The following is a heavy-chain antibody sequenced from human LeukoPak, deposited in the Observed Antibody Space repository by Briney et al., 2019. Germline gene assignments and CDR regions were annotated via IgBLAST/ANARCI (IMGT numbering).Heavy chain of an antibody. V-gene: IGHV4-59*01. CDR3: AKNNWGSGWYFDL. CDR2: IYYSGNT. Sequence: SETLSLTCTVSGGSISSYYWSWIRQPPGKGLEWIGYIYYSGNTNYNPSLKSRVTISVDTSKNQFSLKLSSVTAADTAVYYCAKNNWGSGWYFDLWGRGTLVTVSS. D-gene: IGHD7-27*01. CDR1: GGSISSYY. J-gene: IGHJ2*01.